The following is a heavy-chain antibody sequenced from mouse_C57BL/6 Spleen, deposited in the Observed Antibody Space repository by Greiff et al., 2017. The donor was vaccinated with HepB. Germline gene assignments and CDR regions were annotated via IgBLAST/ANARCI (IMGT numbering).Heavy chain of an antibody. Sequence: QVQLKQSGAELVKPGASVKMSCKASGYTFTTYPIEWMKQNHGKSLEWIGNFHPYNDDTKYNEKFKGKATLTVEKSSSTVYLELSRLTSDDSAVYYCARGNYDYDGGYYFDYWGQGTTLTVSS. V-gene: IGHV1-47*01. CDR1: GYTFTTYP. J-gene: IGHJ2*01. CDR3: ARGNYDYDGGYYFDY. D-gene: IGHD2-4*01. CDR2: FHPYNDDT.